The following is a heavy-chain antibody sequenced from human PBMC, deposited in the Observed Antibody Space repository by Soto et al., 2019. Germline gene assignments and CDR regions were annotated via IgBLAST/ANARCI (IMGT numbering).Heavy chain of an antibody. Sequence: EASVKVSCKASGYTFTSYGISWVRQAPGQGLEWMGWISSYSGNTNYAQKLQGRVTMTTDTSTSTAYMELRSLRSDDTAVYYCARTYVSGMSSDYWGQGTLVTVSS. V-gene: IGHV1-18*01. D-gene: IGHD3-10*01. CDR1: GYTFTSYG. CDR2: ISSYSGNT. J-gene: IGHJ4*02. CDR3: ARTYVSGMSSDY.